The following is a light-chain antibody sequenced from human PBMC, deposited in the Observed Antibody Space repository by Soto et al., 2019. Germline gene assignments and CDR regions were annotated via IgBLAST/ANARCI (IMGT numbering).Light chain of an antibody. J-gene: IGKJ3*01. CDR2: GAS. Sequence: EIVLTQSPGTLSFSPGERATLTCRASQSVSSSYLAWFQQKPGQAPRLLIYGASSRATGIPDRFSGSGSGTDFTLTISRLEPEDFAVYYCQQYGNAPFTFGPGTKVYIK. V-gene: IGKV3-20*01. CDR3: QQYGNAPFT. CDR1: QSVSSSY.